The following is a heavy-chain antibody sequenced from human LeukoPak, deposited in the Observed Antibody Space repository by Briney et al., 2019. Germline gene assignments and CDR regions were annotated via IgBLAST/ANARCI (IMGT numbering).Heavy chain of an antibody. Sequence: SETLSLTCTVSGGSISTYYWSWSRQPAGKGLEWIGRIHTSGSTTYNPSLKSRVTMSVDTSKNQFSLKLSSVTAADTAVYYCARHPRVGPDYDILTGYSGDAFDIWGQGTMVTVSS. J-gene: IGHJ3*02. CDR1: GGSISTYY. D-gene: IGHD3-9*01. V-gene: IGHV4-4*07. CDR2: IHTSGST. CDR3: ARHPRVGPDYDILTGYSGDAFDI.